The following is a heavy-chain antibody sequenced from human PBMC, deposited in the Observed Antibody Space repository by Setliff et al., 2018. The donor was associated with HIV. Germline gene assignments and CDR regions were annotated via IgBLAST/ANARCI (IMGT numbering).Heavy chain of an antibody. CDR1: GGSISNYY. CDR3: ARTFNSGYLSYAFDS. D-gene: IGHD3-22*01. J-gene: IGHJ3*02. V-gene: IGHV4-59*01. CDR2: IYYSGNT. Sequence: PSETLSLTCRVSGGSISNYYWSWIRQPPGKGLEWIGYIYYSGNTNYSPSLKSRVTISVDTSKNQFSLKLSSVTAADTAVYYCARTFNSGYLSYAFDSWGQGTMVTVSS.